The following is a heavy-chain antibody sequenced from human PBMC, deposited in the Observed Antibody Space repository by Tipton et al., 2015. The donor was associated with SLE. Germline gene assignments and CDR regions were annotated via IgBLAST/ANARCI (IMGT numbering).Heavy chain of an antibody. D-gene: IGHD3-16*01. J-gene: IGHJ4*02. CDR1: GFTFSDYY. CDR3: VKFYNDVNGWYHQGDS. CDR2: ISSSGTTK. V-gene: IGHV3-11*04. Sequence: SLRLSCAASGFTFSDYYMSWVRQASGKGPEWVSFISSSGTTKNYADSVAGRFTISRDNAENSLYLQMNSLRAEDTAIYYCVKFYNDVNGWYHQGDSWGQGTLVTVSS.